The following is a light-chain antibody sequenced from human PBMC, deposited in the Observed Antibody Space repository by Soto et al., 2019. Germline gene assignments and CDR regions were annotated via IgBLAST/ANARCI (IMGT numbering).Light chain of an antibody. V-gene: IGKV1-5*03. CDR2: KAS. J-gene: IGKJ1*01. Sequence: DIPMTQSPSTLSASVGDRVTITCRASQTISDWLAWYQQKPGKVPNLLIYKASNLQSGVPSRFSGSGSGTEFTLTISSLQPDDFATYYCQQYNSYSPWTFGQGTKVEIK. CDR3: QQYNSYSPWT. CDR1: QTISDW.